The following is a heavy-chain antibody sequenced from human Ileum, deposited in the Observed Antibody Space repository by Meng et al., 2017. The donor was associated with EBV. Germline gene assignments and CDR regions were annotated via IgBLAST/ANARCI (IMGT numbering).Heavy chain of an antibody. CDR1: GDSVSSDKSG. Sequence: RQQAGPCLVPPRRSLSPFCVTSGDSVSSDKSGWNGIGEYPSRGLEWLGRTYRRSSWSYDYALSVKSRIKISTDTSKNQVSLQLNSVTVEDTGIYYCATSRIAKFDRWGQGTLVTVSS. CDR3: ATSRIAKFDR. V-gene: IGHV6-1*01. CDR2: TYRRSSWSY. J-gene: IGHJ5*02.